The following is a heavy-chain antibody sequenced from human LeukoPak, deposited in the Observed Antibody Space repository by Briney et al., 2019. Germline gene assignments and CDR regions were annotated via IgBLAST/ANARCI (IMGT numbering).Heavy chain of an antibody. CDR2: IYYSGIT. D-gene: IGHD1-7*01. CDR3: ARDRRTRGGSWFDP. CDR1: GGSISSGDYY. Sequence: PSETLSLTCTVSGGSISSGDYYWGWIRQHPGKGLEWIGYIYYSGITYYNPSLKSRVILSVDTSKNQFSLKLSSVTAADTATYYCARDRRTRGGSWFDPWGQGTLVTVSS. J-gene: IGHJ5*02. V-gene: IGHV4-31*03.